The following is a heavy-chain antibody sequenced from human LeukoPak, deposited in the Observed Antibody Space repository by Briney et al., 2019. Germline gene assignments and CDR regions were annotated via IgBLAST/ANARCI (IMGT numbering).Heavy chain of an antibody. Sequence: PGESLKISCKGSGYRFTNSWIGWVRQMPGKGLEWMGIIHLGDSDTIYSPSFQGQVTISADKSINTAYLQWSSLKASDTAIYYCARRGVEPPAPFDYWGQGTLVTVSP. J-gene: IGHJ4*02. CDR3: ARRGVEPPAPFDY. V-gene: IGHV5-51*01. CDR2: IHLGDSDT. CDR1: GYRFTNSW. D-gene: IGHD3-10*01.